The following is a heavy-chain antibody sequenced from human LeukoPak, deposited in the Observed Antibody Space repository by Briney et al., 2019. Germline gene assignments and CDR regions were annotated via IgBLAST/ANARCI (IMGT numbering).Heavy chain of an antibody. D-gene: IGHD2-8*01. V-gene: IGHV4-4*02. CDR1: GGSITQTNY. CDR2: IYYSGST. CDR3: TSGGMVSGDY. Sequence: SETLSLTCGVSGGSITQTNYWTWVRQPPGKGLEWIGYIYYSGSTNYNPSLKNRVTISRDTSKNQFSLKLRSVTAADTAVYYCTSGGMVSGDYWGHGTLVTVSS. J-gene: IGHJ4*01.